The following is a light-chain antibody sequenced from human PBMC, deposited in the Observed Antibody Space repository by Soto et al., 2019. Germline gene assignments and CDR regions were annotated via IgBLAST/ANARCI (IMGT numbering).Light chain of an antibody. CDR2: AAS. CDR1: RDISSS. V-gene: IGKV1-27*01. J-gene: IGKJ2*01. Sequence: DVQMTQSPSSLSASVGDRVTITCRASRDISSSLAWYQQKPGKVPKLLIYAASTLHAGVQSRFSGSGSGTFVTLTINSLQPEDVATYYGQKYNSAPNTFGRGTRLEIK. CDR3: QKYNSAPNT.